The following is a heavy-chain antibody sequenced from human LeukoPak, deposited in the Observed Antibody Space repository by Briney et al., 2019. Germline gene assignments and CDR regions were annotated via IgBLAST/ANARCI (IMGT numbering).Heavy chain of an antibody. J-gene: IGHJ6*03. D-gene: IGHD6-13*01. CDR3: ARSSSSWYHLLYYYYYYMDV. V-gene: IGHV1-46*01. CDR1: GYTFTSYY. Sequence: ASVKVSCKASGYTFTSYYMHWVRQAPGQGLEWMGIINPSGGSTSYAQKFQGRVTMTRNTSISTAYMELSSLRSEDTAVYYCARSSSSWYHLLYYYYYYMDVWGKGTTVTVSS. CDR2: INPSGGST.